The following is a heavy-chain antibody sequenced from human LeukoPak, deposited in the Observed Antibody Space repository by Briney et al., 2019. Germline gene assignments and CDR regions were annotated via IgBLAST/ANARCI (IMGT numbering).Heavy chain of an antibody. D-gene: IGHD5-18*01. CDR1: GFTFGSYA. J-gene: IGHJ6*02. Sequence: GGSLRLSCAASGFTFGSYAMSWVRQAPGKGLEWVSAISGSGGSTYYADSVKGRFTISRDNSKNTLYLQMNSLRAEDTAVYYCAKGSYYYYYGMDVWGQGTTVTASS. V-gene: IGHV3-23*01. CDR3: AKGSYYYYYGMDV. CDR2: ISGSGGST.